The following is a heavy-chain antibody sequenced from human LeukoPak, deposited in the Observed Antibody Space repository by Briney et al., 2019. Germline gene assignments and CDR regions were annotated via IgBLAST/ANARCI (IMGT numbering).Heavy chain of an antibody. Sequence: SETLSLTCTVSGSSISSSSYYWGWIRQPPGKGLEWIGSIYYSGSTYYNPSLKSRVTISVDTSKNQFSLKLSSVTAADTAVYYCARLKNWFDPWGQGTLVTVSS. CDR2: IYYSGST. CDR3: ARLKNWFDP. CDR1: GSSISSSSYY. V-gene: IGHV4-39*01. J-gene: IGHJ5*02.